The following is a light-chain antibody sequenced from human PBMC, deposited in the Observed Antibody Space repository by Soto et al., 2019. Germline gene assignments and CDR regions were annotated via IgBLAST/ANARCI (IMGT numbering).Light chain of an antibody. J-gene: IGKJ4*01. V-gene: IGKV1-5*03. CDR2: EAS. CDR1: QSISSW. CDR3: QQYNSYPLT. Sequence: DIQMTQSPSTLSAFVGDRVSITCRASQSISSWLAWYQQKPGKAPNLLIYEASSLESGVPSRFSGRGSGTEFTLTITSLQPDDFASYYCQQYNSYPLTFGGGTKVEIK.